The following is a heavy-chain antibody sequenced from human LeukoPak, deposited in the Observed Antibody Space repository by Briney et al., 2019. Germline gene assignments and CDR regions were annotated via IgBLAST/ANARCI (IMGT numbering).Heavy chain of an antibody. Sequence: GESLKISCKGSGYSFTSYWIGWVRQMRGKGLEWMGIIYPSDSDISYSTSFQGQVTTSADTSINTDYPKWSSLKASDTDTEYCARFVSADGGYYYDSSVYSDAEYNHHWGQGNLVTVSS. J-gene: IGHJ1*01. CDR1: GYSFTSYW. D-gene: IGHD3-22*01. CDR3: ARFVSADGGYYYDSSVYSDAEYNHH. V-gene: IGHV5-51*01. CDR2: IYPSDSDI.